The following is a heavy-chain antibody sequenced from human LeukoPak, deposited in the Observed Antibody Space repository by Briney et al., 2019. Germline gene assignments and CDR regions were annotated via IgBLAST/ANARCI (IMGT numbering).Heavy chain of an antibody. D-gene: IGHD5-12*01. V-gene: IGHV3-21*01. Sequence: GGSLRLSCAASGFTFSSYNMNWVRQAPGTGLEWVSYISSSSSYIYYADSVKGRFTISRDNAKNSLYLQMNSLRAEDTAVYHCVRANTGYGDWGQGTLVTVSS. J-gene: IGHJ4*02. CDR1: GFTFSSYN. CDR2: ISSSSSYI. CDR3: VRANTGYGD.